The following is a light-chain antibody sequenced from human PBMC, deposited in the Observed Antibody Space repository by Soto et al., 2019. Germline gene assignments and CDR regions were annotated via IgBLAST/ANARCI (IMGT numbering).Light chain of an antibody. CDR2: GAT. Sequence: EIVMTQSPASLSVSSGESATLSCRASQNVSTNLAWYQHKPGQPPRLLIYGATTRATGVSARFRGSGSGTYFTLTIRGPQSEDSALYYCQQYNDWPPEDTFGQGTKLEIK. V-gene: IGKV3-15*01. J-gene: IGKJ2*01. CDR1: QNVSTN. CDR3: QQYNDWPPEDT.